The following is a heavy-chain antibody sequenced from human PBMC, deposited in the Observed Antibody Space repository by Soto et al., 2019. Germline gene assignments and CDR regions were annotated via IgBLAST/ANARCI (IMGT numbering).Heavy chain of an antibody. Sequence: SETLSLTCTVSGYSISSGSYWGWIRQPPGKGPEWIASIYHGGTTFYNPSLKSRVTVSVDKSNNQFSLKLRSVTAADTAVYYCAKAQVMVVAGSTFDYWGHGTLVTSPQ. D-gene: IGHD6-19*01. J-gene: IGHJ4*01. CDR3: AKAQVMVVAGSTFDY. CDR1: GYSISSGSY. CDR2: IYHGGTT. V-gene: IGHV4-38-2*02.